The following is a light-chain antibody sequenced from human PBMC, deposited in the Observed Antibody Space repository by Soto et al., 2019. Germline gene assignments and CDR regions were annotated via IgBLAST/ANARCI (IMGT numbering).Light chain of an antibody. Sequence: DIHLTQSPSFLSASVRDRVTITCRPSQAVPNNIAWYQQKPGKPPKLLIYEESTLHSGVPSRFSGRKSGTQFTLTIDSLQPEDFATYYCQQVKTYPRTFGGGTKVDI. CDR1: QAVPNN. CDR2: EES. V-gene: IGKV1-9*01. CDR3: QQVKTYPRT. J-gene: IGKJ4*01.